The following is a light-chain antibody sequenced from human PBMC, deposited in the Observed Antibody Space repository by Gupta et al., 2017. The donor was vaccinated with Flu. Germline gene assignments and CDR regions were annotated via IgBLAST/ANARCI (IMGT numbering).Light chain of an antibody. V-gene: IGKV3-20*01. Sequence: EIVLTQSPATLSLSPGERATLSCRASQSLDSNYLALYQQTTDHAPRLIIYAVSSSASGTPGWFSGSWCTKDFPPTSSRREDEDFAVYYQQQNSRSCPFGQGTKVEIK. CDR1: QSLDSNY. CDR3: QQNSRSCP. CDR2: AVS. J-gene: IGKJ1*01.